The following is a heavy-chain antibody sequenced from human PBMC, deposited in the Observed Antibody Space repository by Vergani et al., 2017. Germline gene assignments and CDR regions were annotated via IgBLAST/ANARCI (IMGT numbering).Heavy chain of an antibody. J-gene: IGHJ4*02. CDR1: GGSISRGGYS. CDR3: ASEDRYCSSTSCYQG. CDR2: IYHSGST. D-gene: IGHD2-2*01. Sequence: QLQLQESGSGLVKPSQTLSLTCAVSGGSISRGGYSWSWIRQPPGKGLEWMGYIYHSGSTYYNPSLKSRVTISVDRSKNQFSLKLSSVTAADTAGYYCASEDRYCSSTSCYQGWGQGTLVTVSS. V-gene: IGHV4-30-2*01.